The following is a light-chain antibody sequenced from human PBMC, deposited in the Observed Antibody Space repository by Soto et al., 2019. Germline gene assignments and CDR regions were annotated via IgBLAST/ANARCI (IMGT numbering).Light chain of an antibody. CDR2: GAS. J-gene: IGKJ2*01. Sequence: EVVMTQSPATLSVSPGERASLSCRASQSVNSNLAWYQQKPGQAPRLLIYGASTRATGIPVRFSGSGSGAEFTLTISSLQPEDFAIYFCQQYNNWPPYTFGQGTKLEIK. CDR3: QQYNNWPPYT. V-gene: IGKV3-15*01. CDR1: QSVNSN.